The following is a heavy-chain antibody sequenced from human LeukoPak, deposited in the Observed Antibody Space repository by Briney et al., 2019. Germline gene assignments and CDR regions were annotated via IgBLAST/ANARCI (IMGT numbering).Heavy chain of an antibody. CDR1: GGSISSSNC. CDR2: IYLRGNT. D-gene: IGHD6-19*01. CDR3: ARDGSSNSGWYGRDY. V-gene: IGHV4-4*02. J-gene: IGHJ4*02. Sequence: SGTLSLTCALSGGSISSSNCWTWAGHPPGKGLGWVGEIYLRGNTNYNPSLESRVTISVDESRTQLSLTLESVTAADTAVYYCARDGSSNSGWYGRDYWGQGTLVTVSS.